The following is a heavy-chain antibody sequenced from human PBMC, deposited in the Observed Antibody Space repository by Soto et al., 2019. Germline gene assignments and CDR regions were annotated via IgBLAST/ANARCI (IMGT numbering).Heavy chain of an antibody. CDR3: ARASGCPMDYYGTLDH. V-gene: IGHV4-31*02. D-gene: IGHD3-10*01. J-gene: IGHJ4*02. CDR2: IYYSGST. Sequence: SETLSLTCTVSGGSISSGGYYWSWIRQHPGKGLEWIGYIYYSGSTYYNPSLKSRVTISVDTSKNQFSLKLSSVTAADTAVYYCARASGCPMDYYGTLDHWGQGTLVTVSS. CDR1: GGSISSGGYY.